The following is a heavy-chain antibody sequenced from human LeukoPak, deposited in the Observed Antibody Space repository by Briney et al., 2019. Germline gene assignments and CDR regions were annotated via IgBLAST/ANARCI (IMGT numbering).Heavy chain of an antibody. J-gene: IGHJ4*02. CDR3: ARHGSGRYYPAEGRVDY. V-gene: IGHV1-46*03. CDR1: GYGFTSYY. Sequence: AASVKVSCKAFGYGFTSYYIHWVRQAPGQGLEWMGIINPSVGGTTYARKFQGRVTMTRDTSTSTVYMEPSSLRSEDTAVYYCARHGSGRYYPAEGRVDYWGQGTLVTVSS. D-gene: IGHD3-10*01. CDR2: INPSVGGT.